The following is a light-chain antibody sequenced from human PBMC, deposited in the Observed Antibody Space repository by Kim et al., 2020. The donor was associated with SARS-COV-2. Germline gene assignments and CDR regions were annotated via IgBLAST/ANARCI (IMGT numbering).Light chain of an antibody. CDR2: GKN. V-gene: IGLV3-19*01. CDR1: SLRSYY. CDR3: NSRDSNNNVL. J-gene: IGLJ2*01. Sequence: ALGQTARITCQGDSLRSYYAPWYQQKPGQAPILVIYGKNNRPSGIPDRFSGSSSGNTASLTITGTQAGDEADYYCNSRDSNNNVLFGGGTRLTVL.